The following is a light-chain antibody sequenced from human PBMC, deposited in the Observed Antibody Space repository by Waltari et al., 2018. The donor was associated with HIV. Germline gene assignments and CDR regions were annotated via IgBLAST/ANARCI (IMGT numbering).Light chain of an antibody. CDR3: GTWDTSLSAVV. J-gene: IGLJ2*01. Sequence: QSVLTQPPSVSAAPGQKVTISCSGSSSNIGNNFVSWYQQLPGTAPKLLIFDSKTRPSGIPDRFSGSKSGTSATLGITGRQTGDEADYYGGTWDTSLSAVVFGGGTQLTVL. CDR1: SSNIGNNF. V-gene: IGLV1-51*01. CDR2: DSK.